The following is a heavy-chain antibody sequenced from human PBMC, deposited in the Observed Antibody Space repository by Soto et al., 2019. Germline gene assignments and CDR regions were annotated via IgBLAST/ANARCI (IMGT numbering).Heavy chain of an antibody. CDR3: ATPGEGSYFRGGGY. CDR1: GFTFSSYA. CDR2: ITGSGVTT. J-gene: IGHJ4*02. Sequence: EVQLLESGGGLVQPGGSLRLSCAASGFTFSSYAMTWVRQAPGKGLEWVSGITGSGVTTYYADSMKGRFTISRDNSKNTLYLQMNSLRADDTAVYYCATPGEGSYFRGGGYWGQGTLVTVSS. V-gene: IGHV3-23*01. D-gene: IGHD1-26*01.